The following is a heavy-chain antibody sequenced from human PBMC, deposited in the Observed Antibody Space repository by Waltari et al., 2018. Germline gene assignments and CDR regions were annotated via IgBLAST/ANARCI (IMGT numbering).Heavy chain of an antibody. D-gene: IGHD5-12*01. CDR3: ARGEGDGYNSEGGWYFDL. CDR2: SDTSGST. Sequence: QMQLQESGPGLVKPSQTLSLTCTVSGGPISSGSYYWSWIRQPAGQGLEWIGRSDTSGSTTYNPSRTSRVTISGDTSKNQFSLKLSSVTAADTAVYYCARGEGDGYNSEGGWYFDLWGRGTLVTVSS. V-gene: IGHV4-61*02. CDR1: GGPISSGSYY. J-gene: IGHJ2*01.